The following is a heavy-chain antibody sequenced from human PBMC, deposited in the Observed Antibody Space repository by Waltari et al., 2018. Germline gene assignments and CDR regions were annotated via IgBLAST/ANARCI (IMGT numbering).Heavy chain of an antibody. Sequence: QVQLQESGPGLVKPSQTLSLTCTVSGGSISSGDYYWSWIRQPPGKGLEWIGYIYDSGSTYYNPSLKSRVTISVDTSKNQFSLKLSSVTAADTAVYYCARDRRYCSGGSCPTDYFDYWGQGTLVTVSS. J-gene: IGHJ4*02. CDR1: GGSISSGDYY. CDR3: ARDRRYCSGGSCPTDYFDY. D-gene: IGHD2-15*01. V-gene: IGHV4-30-4*08. CDR2: IYDSGST.